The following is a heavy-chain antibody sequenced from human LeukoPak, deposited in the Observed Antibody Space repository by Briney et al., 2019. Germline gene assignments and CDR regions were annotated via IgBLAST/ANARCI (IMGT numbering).Heavy chain of an antibody. J-gene: IGHJ6*03. CDR3: ARDRGNQRGYYYYYMDV. V-gene: IGHV4-4*07. Sequence: SETLSLTCTVSGASISSYYWSWIRQPAGKALEWIGRIYVTGSTTYNPSLESRVTMSLDTSKNHFSLKLRSVTAADTAVYYCARDRGNQRGYYYYYMDVWGKGTTVTVSS. CDR1: GASISSYY. D-gene: IGHD1-14*01. CDR2: IYVTGST.